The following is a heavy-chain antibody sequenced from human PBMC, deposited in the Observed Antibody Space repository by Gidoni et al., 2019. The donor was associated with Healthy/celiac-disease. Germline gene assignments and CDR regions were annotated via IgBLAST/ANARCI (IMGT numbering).Heavy chain of an antibody. V-gene: IGHV3-9*01. CDR1: GLTFDDYA. CDR2: ISWNSGSI. CDR3: AKDIGPIAVAGSNDY. D-gene: IGHD6-19*01. J-gene: IGHJ4*02. Sequence: EVQLVESGGGVVQPGWSLRFSCATSGLTFDDYAMHWFRQAPGKGLELGSGISWNSGSIGYADSVKGRFTISRDNAKNSLYLQMNSLRAEDTALYYCAKDIGPIAVAGSNDYWGQGTLVTVSS.